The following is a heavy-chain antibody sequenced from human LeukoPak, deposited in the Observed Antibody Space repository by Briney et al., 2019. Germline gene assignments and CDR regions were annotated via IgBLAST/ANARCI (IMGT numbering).Heavy chain of an antibody. CDR1: GGSISSYY. D-gene: IGHD3-10*01. Sequence: SETLSLTYTVSGGSISSYYWSWIRQPPGKGLEWIGYIYYSGSTNYNPSLKSRVTLSEDASKNQLSLNLISVTAADTAVYYCARGFGSLDYWGQGTLVTVSS. CDR2: IYYSGST. V-gene: IGHV4-59*12. CDR3: ARGFGSLDY. J-gene: IGHJ4*02.